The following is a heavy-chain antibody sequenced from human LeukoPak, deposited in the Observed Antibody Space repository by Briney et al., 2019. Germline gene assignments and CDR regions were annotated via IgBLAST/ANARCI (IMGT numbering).Heavy chain of an antibody. CDR1: GDSFSDYY. Sequence: PSETLSLTCAVYGDSFSDYYHTWIRQPPGKGLEWIGTIYYSGSTNYNPSLKSRVTISVDMSKDQFSLNLSSVTAADTAVYYCARIAAKTVDYWGQGTLVTVSS. D-gene: IGHD2-15*01. V-gene: IGHV4-34*01. J-gene: IGHJ4*02. CDR3: ARIAAKTVDY. CDR2: IYYSGST.